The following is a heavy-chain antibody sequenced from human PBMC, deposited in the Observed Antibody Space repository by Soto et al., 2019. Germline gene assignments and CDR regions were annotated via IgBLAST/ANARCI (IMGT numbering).Heavy chain of an antibody. CDR1: GGTFSSYA. J-gene: IGHJ6*02. CDR3: ARDRPRSGDGYNLSYYYYYGMDV. D-gene: IGHD5-12*01. V-gene: IGHV1-69*13. CDR2: IIPIFGTA. Sequence: SVKVSCKASGGTFSSYAISWVRQAPGQGLEWMGGIIPIFGTANYAQKFQGRVTITADESTSTAYMELSSLRSEDTAVYYCARDRPRSGDGYNLSYYYYYGMDVWGQGTTVTVSS.